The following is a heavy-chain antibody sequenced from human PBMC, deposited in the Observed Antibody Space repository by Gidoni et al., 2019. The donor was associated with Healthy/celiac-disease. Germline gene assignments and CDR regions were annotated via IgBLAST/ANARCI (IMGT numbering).Heavy chain of an antibody. V-gene: IGHV4-59*08. CDR2: IYYSGST. CDR3: ARHGWELLGALDY. D-gene: IGHD1-26*01. CDR1: GGSISSYY. J-gene: IGHJ4*02. Sequence: QVQLQESGPGLVKPSETLSLTCTVSGGSISSYYWSWIRPPPGKGLEWIGYIYYSGSTNYNPSLKSRVTISVDTSKNQFSLKLSSVTAADTAVYYCARHGWELLGALDYCGQGTLVTVSS.